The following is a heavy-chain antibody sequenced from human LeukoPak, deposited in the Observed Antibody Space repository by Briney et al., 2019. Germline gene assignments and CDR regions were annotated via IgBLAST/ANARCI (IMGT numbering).Heavy chain of an antibody. CDR1: GGSISSGGYY. V-gene: IGHV4-30-2*01. CDR2: TYHIGST. Sequence: SQTLSLTCTVSGGSISSGGYYWSWIRQPPRKGLEWIGYTYHIGSTNYNPSLKSRVTMSVDRSKNQFSLKLSSVTAADTAVYYCTRDTGSSPFFDYWGQGTLVTVSS. D-gene: IGHD3-10*01. J-gene: IGHJ4*02. CDR3: TRDTGSSPFFDY.